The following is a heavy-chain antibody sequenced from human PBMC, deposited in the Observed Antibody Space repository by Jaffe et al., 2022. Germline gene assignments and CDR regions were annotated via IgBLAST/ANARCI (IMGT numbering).Heavy chain of an antibody. D-gene: IGHD4-17*01. J-gene: IGHJ4*02. CDR3: ANPTGHGDYGGY. Sequence: QVQLVESGGGVVQPGGSLRLSCAASGFTFSSYGMHWVRQAPGKGLEWVAFIRYDGSNKYYADSVKGRFTISRDNSKNTLYLQMNSLRAEDTAVYYCANPTGHGDYGGYWGQGTLVTVSS. V-gene: IGHV3-30*02. CDR2: IRYDGSNK. CDR1: GFTFSSYG.